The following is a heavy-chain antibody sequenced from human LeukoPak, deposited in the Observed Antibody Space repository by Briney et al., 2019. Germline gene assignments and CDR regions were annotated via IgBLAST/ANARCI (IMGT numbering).Heavy chain of an antibody. Sequence: GGSLRLSCAASGFTFSDYYMSWIRQAPGKGLEWVSYISSSGSTIYYADSVKGRFTISRDNSKNTLYLQMNSLRAEDTAVYYCARNQNGYSSGWSHWGQGTTVTVSS. CDR1: GFTFSDYY. CDR3: ARNQNGYSSGWSH. J-gene: IGHJ6*02. D-gene: IGHD6-19*01. V-gene: IGHV3-11*01. CDR2: ISSSGSTI.